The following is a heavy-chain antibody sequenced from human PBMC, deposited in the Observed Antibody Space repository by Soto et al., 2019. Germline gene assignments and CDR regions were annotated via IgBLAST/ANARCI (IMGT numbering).Heavy chain of an antibody. J-gene: IGHJ4*02. V-gene: IGHV1-46*01. CDR1: GYTFTSYY. Sequence: ASVKVSCXASGYTFTSYYMHWVRQAPGQGLEWMGIINPSGGSTSYAQKFQGRVTMTRDTSTSTVYMELSSLRSEDTAVYYCARDQFEILYSYGYGHFDYWGQGTLVTVSS. CDR3: ARDQFEILYSYGYGHFDY. CDR2: INPSGGST. D-gene: IGHD5-18*01.